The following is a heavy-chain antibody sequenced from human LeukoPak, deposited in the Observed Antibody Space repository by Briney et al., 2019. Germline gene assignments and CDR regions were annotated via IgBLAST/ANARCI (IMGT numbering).Heavy chain of an antibody. CDR3: ARDQGSYLDY. CDR1: GFTFSSYS. J-gene: IGHJ4*02. Sequence: PGGSLRLSCAASGFTFSSYSMNWVRQAPGKGLEWVSSISSSGSHIYYADSVKGRFTISRDNAKNSLYLQMNSLRAEDTAVYYCARDQGSYLDYWGQGTLVTVSS. V-gene: IGHV3-21*01. CDR2: ISSSGSHI.